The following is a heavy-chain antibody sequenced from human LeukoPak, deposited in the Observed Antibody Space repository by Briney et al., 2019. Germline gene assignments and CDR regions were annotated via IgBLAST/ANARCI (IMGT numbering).Heavy chain of an antibody. D-gene: IGHD3-16*01. V-gene: IGHV1-69*05. CDR3: AREGDWFDP. Sequence: SVKVSCKASGYTFTGFYIHWVRQAPGQGLEGMGGIIPIFGTANYAQKFQGRVTITTDESTSTAYMELSSLRSEDTAVYYCAREGDWFDPWGQGTLVTVSS. CDR1: GYTFTGFY. J-gene: IGHJ5*02. CDR2: IIPIFGTA.